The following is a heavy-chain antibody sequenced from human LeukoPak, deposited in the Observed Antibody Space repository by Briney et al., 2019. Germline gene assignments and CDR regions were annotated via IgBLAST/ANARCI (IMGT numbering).Heavy chain of an antibody. CDR3: ARLQFGFCSSTSCYGYYFDY. Sequence: ASVKVSCKASGYTFTGYYMHWVRQAPGRGLEWMGWINPNSGGTNYAQKFQGRVTMTRDTSISTAYMELSRLRSDDTAVYYCARLQFGFCSSTSCYGYYFDYWGQGTLVTVSS. V-gene: IGHV1-2*02. D-gene: IGHD2-2*01. CDR2: INPNSGGT. J-gene: IGHJ4*02. CDR1: GYTFTGYY.